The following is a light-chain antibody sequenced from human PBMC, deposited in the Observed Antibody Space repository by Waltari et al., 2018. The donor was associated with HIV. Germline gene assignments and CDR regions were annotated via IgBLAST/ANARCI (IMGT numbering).Light chain of an antibody. J-gene: IGLJ2*01. CDR2: KNN. CDR3: AAWDDNLVGHVV. CDR1: RSSIGSSS. V-gene: IGLV1-47*01. Sequence: SVLTQPPSASVTAGPRLTISCSGSRSSIGSSSVFWYKQFPASAPKLLIYKNNKHFPWVPGRCSASTYGTSASLPTSGLRSEEDAAYYCAAWDDNLVGHVVFGGGTNLTV.